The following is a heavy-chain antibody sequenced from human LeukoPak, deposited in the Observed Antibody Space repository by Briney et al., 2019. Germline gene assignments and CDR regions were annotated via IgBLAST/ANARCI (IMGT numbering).Heavy chain of an antibody. D-gene: IGHD2-2*02. J-gene: IGHJ3*02. V-gene: IGHV1-69*13. CDR3: ATDCSSTSCYILTDAFDI. CDR2: IIPIFGTA. CDR1: GGTFSSYA. Sequence: SVKVSCKASGGTFSSYAISWVRQAPGQGLEWMGGIIPIFGTANYAQKFQGRVTITADESTSTAYMELSSLRSEDTAVYYCATDCSSTSCYILTDAFDIWGQVTMVTVSS.